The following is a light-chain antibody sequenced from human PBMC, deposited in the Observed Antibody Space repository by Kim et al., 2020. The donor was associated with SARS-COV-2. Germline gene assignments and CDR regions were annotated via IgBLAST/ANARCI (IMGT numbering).Light chain of an antibody. CDR1: SGSIASNY. CDR2: DNN. CDR3: QSYDSSNHWV. J-gene: IGLJ3*02. V-gene: IGLV6-57*03. Sequence: KTLTISCTRPSGSIASNYVQWYQQRPGSAPTTVIYDNNQRPSGVPDRFSGSIDSSSNSASLTISGLKTEDEADYSCQSYDSSNHWVFGGGTQLTVL.